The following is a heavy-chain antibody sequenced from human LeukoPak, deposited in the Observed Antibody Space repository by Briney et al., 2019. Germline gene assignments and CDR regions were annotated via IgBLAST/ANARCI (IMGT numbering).Heavy chain of an antibody. CDR1: GYTFTGYY. V-gene: IGHV1-2*02. CDR3: ATAFKYGSGSYYFDY. CDR2: INPNSGGT. J-gene: IGHJ4*02. Sequence: ASVKVSCKASGYTFTGYYMHWVRQAPGQGLEWMGWINPNSGGTNYAQRFQGRVTMTRDTSISTAYMELSRLRSDDTAVYYCATAFKYGSGSYYFDYWGQGTLVTVSS. D-gene: IGHD3-10*01.